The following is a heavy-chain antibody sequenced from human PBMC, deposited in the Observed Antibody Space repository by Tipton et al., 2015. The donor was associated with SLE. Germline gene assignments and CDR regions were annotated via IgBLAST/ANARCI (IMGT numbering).Heavy chain of an antibody. Sequence: TLSLTCTVSGGSISSSSYYWGWIRQPPGKGLEWIGSIYYSGSTYYNPSLKSRVTISVDTSKNQFSLKLSSVTAADTAVYYCARVGAAAGTGARGWYFDLWGRGTLVTVSS. CDR3: ARVGAAAGTGARGWYFDL. CDR1: GGSISSSSYY. D-gene: IGHD6-13*01. V-gene: IGHV4-39*07. J-gene: IGHJ2*01. CDR2: IYYSGST.